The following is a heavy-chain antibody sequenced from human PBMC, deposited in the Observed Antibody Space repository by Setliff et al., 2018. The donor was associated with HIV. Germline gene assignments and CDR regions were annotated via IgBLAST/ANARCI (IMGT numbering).Heavy chain of an antibody. Sequence: PSVTVSCKASGYTFSSYAINWVRQAPGQGLEWMGWISAYNGNTNYAQNFLGRVTMTIDTSTSRAYMELRSLRSDDTAMYFCARLGSGWSDSYYYAMDIWGQGTTVTVSS. J-gene: IGHJ6*02. CDR3: ARLGSGWSDSYYYAMDI. V-gene: IGHV1-18*04. D-gene: IGHD6-19*01. CDR2: ISAYNGNT. CDR1: GYTFSSYA.